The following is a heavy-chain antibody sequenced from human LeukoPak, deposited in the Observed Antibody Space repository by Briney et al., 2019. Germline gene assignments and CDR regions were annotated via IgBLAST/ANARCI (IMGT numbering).Heavy chain of an antibody. D-gene: IGHD2-8*01. Sequence: SETLSLTCTVSGGSLSTYYWTWIRQPPGKGLEWIGYIYHSGSTNYNPSLKSRVTIPVNTSKNQFSLKLSSVTAADTGVYYCARESVRPYFDYWGQGTLVTVSS. CDR1: GGSLSTYY. V-gene: IGHV4-59*12. J-gene: IGHJ4*02. CDR3: ARESVRPYFDY. CDR2: IYHSGST.